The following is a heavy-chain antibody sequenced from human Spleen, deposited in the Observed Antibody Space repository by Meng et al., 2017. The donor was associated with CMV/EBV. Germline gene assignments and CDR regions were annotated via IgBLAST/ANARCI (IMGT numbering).Heavy chain of an antibody. J-gene: IGHJ6*02. CDR3: AKGFLHYGGYGLDV. CDR2: IRYDGSNK. D-gene: IGHD3-10*01. Sequence: GGSLRLSCAASGFTFPTYGMHWVRQAPGKGLEWVIFIRYDGSNKYYVDSVKGRSTISRDNSKNMLYLQMNSLRAEDTAVYYCAKGFLHYGGYGLDVWGQGTTVTVSS. CDR1: GFTFPTYG. V-gene: IGHV3-30*02.